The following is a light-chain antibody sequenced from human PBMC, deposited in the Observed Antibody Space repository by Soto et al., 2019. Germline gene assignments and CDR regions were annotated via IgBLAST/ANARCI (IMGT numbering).Light chain of an antibody. Sequence: DIQLTQSPAFLSASVGDRVTITCRATQGINNYLVWYQQKPGKAPKLLIYVASTLQSGVPSRVRGSGSGTEFTLTVSSLQPEDFGTYYCQQVNRYPYPFGQGTKVDIK. CDR2: VAS. J-gene: IGKJ2*01. V-gene: IGKV1-9*01. CDR1: QGINNY. CDR3: QQVNRYPYP.